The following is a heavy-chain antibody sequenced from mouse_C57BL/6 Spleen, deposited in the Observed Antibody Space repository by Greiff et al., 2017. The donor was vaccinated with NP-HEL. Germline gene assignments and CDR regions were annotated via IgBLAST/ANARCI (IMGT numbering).Heavy chain of an antibody. Sequence: QVQLQQPGAELVRPGSSVKLSCKASGYTFTSYWMDWVKLRPGQGLEWIGNIYPSDSETHYNQKFKDKATLTVDKSSSTAYMQLSSLTSEDSAVYYCARDYYDSSYGDYYAMDYWGQGTSVTVSS. CDR2: IYPSDSET. D-gene: IGHD1-1*01. J-gene: IGHJ4*01. V-gene: IGHV1-61*01. CDR1: GYTFTSYW. CDR3: ARDYYDSSYGDYYAMDY.